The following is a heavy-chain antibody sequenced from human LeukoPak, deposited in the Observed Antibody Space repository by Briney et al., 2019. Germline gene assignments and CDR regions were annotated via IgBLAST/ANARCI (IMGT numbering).Heavy chain of an antibody. J-gene: IGHJ4*02. D-gene: IGHD1-26*01. CDR3: ASRLGVGATHFDY. V-gene: IGHV5-51*01. CDR2: IYPGDSDT. CDR1: GYSFSSNW. Sequence: GESLKISCKASGYSFSSNWIGWVRQMPGKGLEWMGVIYPGDSDTRYGPSFQGQVTISADKSISTAYLQWSSLKASDTAIYYCASRLGVGATHFDYWGQGTLVTVSS.